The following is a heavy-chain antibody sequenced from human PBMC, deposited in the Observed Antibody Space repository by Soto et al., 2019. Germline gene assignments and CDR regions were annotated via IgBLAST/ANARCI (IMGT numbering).Heavy chain of an antibody. J-gene: IGHJ1*01. CDR3: ASSGTTGTTRGGGPQASGD. CDR2: ISSSSSTI. Sequence: EVQLVESGGGLVQPGGSLRLSCAASGFTFSSYSMNWVRQAPGKGLEWVSYISSSSSTIYYADSVKGRFTISRDNAKNSQYLHMNSLRAEDTAVYYCASSGTTGTTRGGGPQASGDWGQGTLVTVSS. V-gene: IGHV3-48*01. CDR1: GFTFSSYS. D-gene: IGHD1-1*01.